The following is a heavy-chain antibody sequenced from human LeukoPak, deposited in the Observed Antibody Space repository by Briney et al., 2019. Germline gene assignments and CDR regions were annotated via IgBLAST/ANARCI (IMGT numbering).Heavy chain of an antibody. J-gene: IGHJ4*02. CDR2: INHSGST. CDR1: GGSFSGYY. D-gene: IGHD2-2*01. CDR3: AMLNVVPSATNFVD. V-gene: IGHV4-34*01. Sequence: SETLSLTCAVYGGSFSGYYWSWIRQPPGKGLEWIGEINHSGSTNYNPSLKSRVTISVDTSKNQFSLKLSSVTAADTAVYYCAMLNVVPSATNFVDWGEGALVAVAS.